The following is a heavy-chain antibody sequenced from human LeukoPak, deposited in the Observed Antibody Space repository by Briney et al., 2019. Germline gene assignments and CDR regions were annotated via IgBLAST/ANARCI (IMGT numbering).Heavy chain of an antibody. CDR1: GYTFTSYG. D-gene: IGHD6-19*01. CDR3: AREESSGWYLGY. V-gene: IGHV1-18*01. J-gene: IGHJ4*02. Sequence: GASVKVSCKASGYTFTSYGISWVRQAHGQGLEWMGWISAYNGNTNYARKVQGRVTMTTDTSTSTAYMELRSLRSDDTAVYYCAREESSGWYLGYWGQGTLVTVSS. CDR2: ISAYNGNT.